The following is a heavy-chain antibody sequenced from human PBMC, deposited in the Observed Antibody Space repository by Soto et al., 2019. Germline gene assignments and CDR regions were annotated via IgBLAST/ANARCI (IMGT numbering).Heavy chain of an antibody. J-gene: IGHJ4*02. Sequence: QITLKESGPTLVNPTQTLTLTCTFSGFSLTTGGVGVGWIRQLPGKALEWLALIYWDDDKRYSPSLKSRLTITKDTSKNQVVLTLTNMDPVDTATIYCALVFNSNSGSYRYFDYWGQGTLVTVSS. CDR1: GFSLTTGGVG. D-gene: IGHD3-16*02. V-gene: IGHV2-5*02. CDR2: IYWDDDK. CDR3: ALVFNSNSGSYRYFDY.